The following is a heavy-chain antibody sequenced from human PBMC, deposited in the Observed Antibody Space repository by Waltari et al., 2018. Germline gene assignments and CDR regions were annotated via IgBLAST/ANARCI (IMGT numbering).Heavy chain of an antibody. D-gene: IGHD3-9*01. CDR1: GFTFSSYS. J-gene: IGHJ4*02. CDR3: ARAGWDPSDDNFDY. Sequence: EVQLVESGGGLVQPGGSLRLSCAASGFTFSSYSMNWVRQAPGKGLEWVSYISSSSSTIYYADSVKGRFTISRDNAKNSLYLQMNSLRAEDTAVYYCARAGWDPSDDNFDYWGQGTLVTVSS. V-gene: IGHV3-48*04. CDR2: ISSSSSTI.